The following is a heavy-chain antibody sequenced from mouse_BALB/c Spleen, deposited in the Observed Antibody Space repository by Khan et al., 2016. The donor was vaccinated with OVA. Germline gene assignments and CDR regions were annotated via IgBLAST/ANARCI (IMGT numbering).Heavy chain of an antibody. CDR2: INTYTGEP. V-gene: IGHV9-3-1*01. Sequence: QIQLVQSGPELKKPGETVKISCKASGNTFTNYGMNWVKQAPGKGLKWMGWINTYTGEPTYADDFRGRFAFSLETSASTAYLQINNLKTEDTATFFWARPPHFSYVIVYWGKGTSVTVSS. CDR1: GNTFTNYG. J-gene: IGHJ4*01. CDR3: ARPPHFSYVIVY.